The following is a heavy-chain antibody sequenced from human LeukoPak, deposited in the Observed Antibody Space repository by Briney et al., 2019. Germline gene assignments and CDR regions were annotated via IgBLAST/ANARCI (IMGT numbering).Heavy chain of an antibody. Sequence: HPGGSLRLSCAASGFTVSSHYMHWVRQAPGKGLEWVAFIRYDGSNKYYADSVKGRFTISRDNSKNTLYLQMNSLRAEDTAVYYCAKVKQLARSPGDYWGQGTLVTVSS. D-gene: IGHD6-6*01. J-gene: IGHJ4*02. CDR2: IRYDGSNK. CDR1: GFTVSSHY. CDR3: AKVKQLARSPGDY. V-gene: IGHV3-30*02.